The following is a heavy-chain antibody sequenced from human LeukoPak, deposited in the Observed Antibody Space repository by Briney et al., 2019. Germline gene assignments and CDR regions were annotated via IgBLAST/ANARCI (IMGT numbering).Heavy chain of an antibody. J-gene: IGHJ3*02. CDR2: ISSSSSTI. D-gene: IGHD3-3*01. CDR3: ARDPTYTIFGVVIQGGDAFDI. Sequence: PGGSLRLSCAASGFTFSSYSMNWVRQAPGKGLEWVSYISSSSSTIYYADSVKGRFTISRDNAKNSLHLQMNSLRAEDTAVYYCARDPTYTIFGVVIQGGDAFDIWGQGTMVTVSS. V-gene: IGHV3-48*01. CDR1: GFTFSSYS.